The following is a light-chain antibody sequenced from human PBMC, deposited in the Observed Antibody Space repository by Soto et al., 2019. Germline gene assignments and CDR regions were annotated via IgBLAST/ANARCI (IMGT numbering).Light chain of an antibody. Sequence: QSVLTQSPSASASLGASVKLTCTLSSGHNSYAIAWHQQQPEKGPRYLMKLNSDGSHTKGDGIPDRLSGSSSGAERYLTISSLQSEDEADYYCQPWGTGIQVFGGGTKVTVL. CDR2: LNSDGSH. V-gene: IGLV4-69*01. J-gene: IGLJ3*02. CDR3: QPWGTGIQV. CDR1: SGHNSYA.